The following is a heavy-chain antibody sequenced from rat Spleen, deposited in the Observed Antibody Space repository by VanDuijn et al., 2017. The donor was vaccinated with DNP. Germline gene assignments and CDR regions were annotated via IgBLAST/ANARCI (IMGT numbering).Heavy chain of an antibody. V-gene: IGHV3-3*01. CDR3: ARWTRYFDY. D-gene: IGHD1-7*01. CDR1: GYSITSSYR. Sequence: EVQLQESGPGLVKPSQSLSLTCSVTGYSITSSYRWNWIRKFPGNTLEWMGYINTAGTTTYNPSPKGRISITRDTSKNQFFLQVNSVTTEDTATYYCARWTRYFDYWGQGVMVTVSS. CDR2: INTAGTT. J-gene: IGHJ2*01.